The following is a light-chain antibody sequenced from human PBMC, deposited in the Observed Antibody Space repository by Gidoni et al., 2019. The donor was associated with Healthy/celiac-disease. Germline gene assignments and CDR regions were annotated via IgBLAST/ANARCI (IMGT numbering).Light chain of an antibody. CDR3: AAWDDSLSGLWV. V-gene: IGLV1-47*01. CDR1: SSNSGSNY. CDR2: RNN. J-gene: IGLJ3*02. Sequence: QSVLTPPPAASGTPGHRVTSCCSGSSSNSGSNYVYWYQQLPGTAPQLLIYRNNQRPPGVPDRFSGSKSVTSASLAISGLRSEDEADYYCAAWDDSLSGLWVFGGGTKLTVL.